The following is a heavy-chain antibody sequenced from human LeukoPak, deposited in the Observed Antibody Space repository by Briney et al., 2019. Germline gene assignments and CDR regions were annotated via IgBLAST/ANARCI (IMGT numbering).Heavy chain of an antibody. Sequence: LPGGSLRLSCAASGFTFSSYGMHWVRQAPGKGLEWVAVVSYDGSNKYYADSVKGRFTTSRDNSKNTLYLQMNSLRAEDTAVYYCAKGSISTSGSSSVWEYFQHWGQGTLVTVSS. CDR3: AKGSISTSGSSSVWEYFQH. J-gene: IGHJ1*01. V-gene: IGHV3-30*18. CDR1: GFTFSSYG. D-gene: IGHD6-6*01. CDR2: VSYDGSNK.